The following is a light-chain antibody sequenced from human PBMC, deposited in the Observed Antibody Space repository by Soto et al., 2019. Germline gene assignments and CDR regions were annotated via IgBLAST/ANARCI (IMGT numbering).Light chain of an antibody. V-gene: IGLV2-11*01. Sequence: QSALAQPRSVSGSPGQSVTISCTGTSSDVGNYNYVSWYQQHPGKAPKVLIYDVNKRPSGVPHRFSGSKSGNTASLTTSGLQAEDEAYYHCCSFAGDNLIFGGGTKLTVL. CDR2: DVN. CDR1: SSDVGNYNY. CDR3: CSFAGDNLI. J-gene: IGLJ2*01.